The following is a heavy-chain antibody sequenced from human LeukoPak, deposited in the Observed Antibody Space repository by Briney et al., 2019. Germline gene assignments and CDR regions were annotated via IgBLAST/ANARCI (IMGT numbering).Heavy chain of an antibody. CDR3: ARVGGRDGYSRRGYYGMAV. V-gene: IGHV4-4*07. J-gene: IGHJ6*02. CDR2: IYTSGST. D-gene: IGHD5-24*01. Sequence: SETLSLTCTVSGGSISSYYWSWIRQPAGKGLEWIGRIYTSGSTNYNPSLKSRVTMSVDTSKDQFSLKLSSVTAADTAVYYCARVGGRDGYSRRGYYGMAVWGQGTTVTVSS. CDR1: GGSISSYY.